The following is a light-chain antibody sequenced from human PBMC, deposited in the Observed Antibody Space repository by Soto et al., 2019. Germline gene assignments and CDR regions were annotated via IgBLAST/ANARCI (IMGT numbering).Light chain of an antibody. CDR2: GAS. Sequence: EIVMTHSPATLSVSPCERATLSWSASQSVSSNLAWYQQKPGQAPRLLIYGASTRATGIPARFSGSGSGTDFTLTISRLEPEDFAVYYCQQRSNWPPITFGQGTRLEIK. CDR1: QSVSSN. J-gene: IGKJ5*01. CDR3: QQRSNWPPIT. V-gene: IGKV3-15*01.